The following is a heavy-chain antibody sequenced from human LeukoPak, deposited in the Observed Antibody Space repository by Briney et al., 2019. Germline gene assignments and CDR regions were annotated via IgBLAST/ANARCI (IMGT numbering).Heavy chain of an antibody. CDR2: IYPGDSDT. J-gene: IGHJ1*01. CDR3: ARTSSSWRAEYFQH. Sequence: GESLQISCKGSGYSFTSYWIGWVRQMPGKGLEWMGIIYPGDSDTRYSPSFQGQVTISADKSISTAHLQWSSLKASDTAMYYCARTSSSWRAEYFQHWGQGTLVTVSS. CDR1: GYSFTSYW. V-gene: IGHV5-51*01. D-gene: IGHD6-13*01.